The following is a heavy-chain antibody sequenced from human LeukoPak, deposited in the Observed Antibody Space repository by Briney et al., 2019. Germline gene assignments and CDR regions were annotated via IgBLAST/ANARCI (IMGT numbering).Heavy chain of an antibody. CDR2: INSDGSGT. J-gene: IGHJ3*02. CDR3: GSVPVTTRPRNAFDI. V-gene: IGHV3-74*01. CDR1: GFTFSTYW. Sequence: PGRSLRLSCAASGFTFSTYWMHWVRQAPGKGLVWVSRINSDGSGTNYADSVKGRFTISRDNAKNTLYLQMNSLRAEDTGVYYCGSVPVTTRPRNAFDIWGQGTMVTVSS. D-gene: IGHD4-17*01.